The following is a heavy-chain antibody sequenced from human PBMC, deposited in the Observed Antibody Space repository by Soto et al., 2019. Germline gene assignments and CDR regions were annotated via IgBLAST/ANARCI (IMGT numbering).Heavy chain of an antibody. Sequence: EVQLVESGGDLVQPGGSLRLSCVASGFSFSSYWIHWVRHVPGKGLVWVSRINGAGSNTDYADSVKGRFTISRDNTKNTLYQQMNSLRADDTAVYYCARDHFGGNTDYWGQGTLVTVSS. V-gene: IGHV3-74*01. CDR2: INGAGSNT. D-gene: IGHD2-15*01. CDR1: GFSFSSYW. J-gene: IGHJ4*02. CDR3: ARDHFGGNTDY.